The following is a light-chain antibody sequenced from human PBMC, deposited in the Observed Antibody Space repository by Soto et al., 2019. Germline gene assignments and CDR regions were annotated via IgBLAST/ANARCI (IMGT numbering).Light chain of an antibody. CDR1: QAISNY. Sequence: DIQMTQSPSSLSASVGDRVTITCQASQAISNYLNWYQQKPGKAPKLLIYDASNLETGVPSRFSGSGSGTDFTFTISSLQAEDIATYYCQQYDNLLCTFGQGTKLEIK. V-gene: IGKV1-33*01. J-gene: IGKJ2*02. CDR3: QQYDNLLCT. CDR2: DAS.